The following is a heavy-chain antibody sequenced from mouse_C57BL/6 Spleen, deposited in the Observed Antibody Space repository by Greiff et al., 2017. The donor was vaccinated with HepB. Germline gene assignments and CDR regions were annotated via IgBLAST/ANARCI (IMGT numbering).Heavy chain of an antibody. Sequence: DVKLQESGPGLVKPSQSLSLTCSVTGYSITSGYYWNWIRQFPGNKLEWMGYISYDGSNNYNPSLKNRISITRDTSKNQFFLKLNSVTTEDTATYYCARDRGNYAPFAYWGQGTLVTVSA. V-gene: IGHV3-6*01. J-gene: IGHJ3*01. CDR1: GYSITSGYY. D-gene: IGHD2-1*01. CDR2: ISYDGSN. CDR3: ARDRGNYAPFAY.